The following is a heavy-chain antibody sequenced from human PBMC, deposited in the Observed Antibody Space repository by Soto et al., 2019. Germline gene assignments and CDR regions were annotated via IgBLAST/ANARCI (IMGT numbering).Heavy chain of an antibody. D-gene: IGHD2-2*01. V-gene: IGHV1-18*01. Sequence: ASVKVSCKASGYTFTSYGSSWVRQDTGQGLEWMGWISAYNGNTNYAQKLQGRVTMTTDTSTSTAYMELRSLRSDDTAVYYCARDLAPAAYYYYYYGMDVWGQGTTVTVSS. CDR1: GYTFTSYG. CDR2: ISAYNGNT. CDR3: ARDLAPAAYYYYYYGMDV. J-gene: IGHJ6*02.